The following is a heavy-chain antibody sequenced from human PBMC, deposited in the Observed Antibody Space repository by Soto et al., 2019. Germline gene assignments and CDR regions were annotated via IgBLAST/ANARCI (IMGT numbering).Heavy chain of an antibody. J-gene: IGHJ4*02. D-gene: IGHD7-27*01. CDR2: ITAGDAYS. Sequence: VQLLESGGGLVQPGGSLRLSCAASGFTFSNHAMSWVRQAPGKGLEWVSTITAGDAYSHYADFVKGRFTISRDNSKNTMSVQMDGLTADDTAVYYCVKASCHNWGFCDNCGQGTVVTVSS. CDR3: VKASCHNWGFCDN. V-gene: IGHV3-23*01. CDR1: GFTFSNHA.